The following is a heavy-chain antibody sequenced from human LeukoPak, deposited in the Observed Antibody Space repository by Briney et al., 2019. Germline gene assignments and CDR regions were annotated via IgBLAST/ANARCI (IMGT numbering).Heavy chain of an antibody. J-gene: IGHJ6*02. CDR2: ISDSGGST. V-gene: IGHV3-64D*09. CDR3: VRGYSFGPYGMDV. CDR1: GFAFTNYA. Sequence: GGSLRLSCAASGFAFTNYAMSWVRQAPGKGLEYVSAISDSGGSTYYADSVKGRFTISRGNSKNTLYLQMSSLRAEDTAVYFCVRGYSFGPYGMDVWGQGTTVTVSS. D-gene: IGHD2-15*01.